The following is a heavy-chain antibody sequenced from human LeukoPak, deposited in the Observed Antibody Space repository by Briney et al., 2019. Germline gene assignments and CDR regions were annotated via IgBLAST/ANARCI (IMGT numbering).Heavy chain of an antibody. D-gene: IGHD4-17*01. V-gene: IGHV4-30-2*01. CDR2: IYHSGST. CDR3: ARDGDYGYFDY. Sequence: SETLSLTCAVSGGSISSGGYSWSWIRRPPGKGLEWIGYIYHSGSTYYNPSLKSRVTISVDRSKNQFSLKLSSVTAADTAVYYCARDGDYGYFDYWGQGTLVTVSS. J-gene: IGHJ4*02. CDR1: GGSISSGGYS.